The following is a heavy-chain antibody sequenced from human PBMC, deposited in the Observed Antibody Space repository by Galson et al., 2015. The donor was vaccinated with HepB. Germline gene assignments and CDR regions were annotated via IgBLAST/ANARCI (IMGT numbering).Heavy chain of an antibody. J-gene: IGHJ3*02. CDR3: ARDNTVVTPVVAFDI. CDR1: GDSVSSNSAA. CDR2: TYYRSKWYN. D-gene: IGHD4-23*01. V-gene: IGHV6-1*01. Sequence: CAISGDSVSSNSAAWNWIRQSPSRGLEWLGRTYYRSKWYNDYAVSVKSRTTINPDTSKNQFSLQLNSVTPEDTAVYYCARDNTVVTPVVAFDIWGQGTMVTVSS.